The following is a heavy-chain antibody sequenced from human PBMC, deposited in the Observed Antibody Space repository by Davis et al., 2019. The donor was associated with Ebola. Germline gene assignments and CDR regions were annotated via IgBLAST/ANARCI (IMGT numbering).Heavy chain of an antibody. J-gene: IGHJ6*02. V-gene: IGHV4-61*01. CDR2: IYYSGST. D-gene: IGHD2-15*01. CDR1: GGSVSSGSYY. Sequence: MPSETLSLTCTVSGGSVSSGSYYWSWIRQPPGKGLEWIGYIYYSGSTNYNPSLKSRVTISVDTSKNQFSLKLSSVTAADTAVYYCASGTAEVVAATPSAYYYGMDVWGQGTTVTVSS. CDR3: ASGTAEVVAATPSAYYYGMDV.